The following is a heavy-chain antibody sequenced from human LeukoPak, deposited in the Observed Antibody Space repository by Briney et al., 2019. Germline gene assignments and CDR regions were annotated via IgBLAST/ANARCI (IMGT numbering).Heavy chain of an antibody. CDR1: GGSFSGYY. CDR2: INHSGSI. D-gene: IGHD3-10*01. J-gene: IGHJ5*02. CDR3: ARASGGWFDP. Sequence: SETLSLTCAVYGGSFSGYYWSWIRQPPGKGLEWIGEINHSGSINYNPSLKSRVTISVDTSKNQFSLKLSSVTAADTAVYYCARASGGWFDPWGQGTLVTVSS. V-gene: IGHV4-34*01.